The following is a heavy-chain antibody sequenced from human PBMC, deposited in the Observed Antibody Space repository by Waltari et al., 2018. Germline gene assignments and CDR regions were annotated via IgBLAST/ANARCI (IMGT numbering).Heavy chain of an antibody. CDR3: ARVYAGYNYYYYGMDV. D-gene: IGHD3-16*01. CDR1: GGTFSSYA. V-gene: IGHV1-69*08. Sequence: QVQLVQSGAEVKKPGSSVKVSCKASGGTFSSYAISWVRQAPGQGLEWMGRIIPIFGTANYAQKFQGRVTITADKSTSTAYMELSSLRSEDTAVYYCARVYAGYNYYYYGMDVWGQGTTVTVSS. CDR2: IIPIFGTA. J-gene: IGHJ6*02.